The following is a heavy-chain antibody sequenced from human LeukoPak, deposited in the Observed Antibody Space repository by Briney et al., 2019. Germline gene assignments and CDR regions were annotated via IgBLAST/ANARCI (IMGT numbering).Heavy chain of an antibody. D-gene: IGHD3-10*01. CDR1: GYTFTSYD. CDR3: ARGWLRFGELFY. V-gene: IGHV1-8*01. J-gene: IGHJ4*02. CDR2: MNPNSGNT. Sequence: GASVKVSCKASGYTFTSYDINWVRQATGQGLEWMGWMNPNSGNTGYAQKFQGRVTMTRNTSISTAYMELSSLRSEDTAVYYCARGWLRFGELFYWGQETPVTVSS.